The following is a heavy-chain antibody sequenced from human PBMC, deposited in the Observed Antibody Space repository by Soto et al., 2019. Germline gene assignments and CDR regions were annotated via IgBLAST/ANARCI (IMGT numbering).Heavy chain of an antibody. CDR3: ARDANYFGVAWSYYFDY. Sequence: QVQLVQSGAEVKKPGASVKVSCKASGYTFTGYYMHWVRQAPGQGLEWMGWINPNSGCTNYAQKVQGRVTMTRDTSISTAYMELSRLRSDDTAVYYCARDANYFGVAWSYYFDYWGQGTLATVSS. V-gene: IGHV1-2*02. CDR2: INPNSGCT. CDR1: GYTFTGYY. D-gene: IGHD3-3*01. J-gene: IGHJ4*02.